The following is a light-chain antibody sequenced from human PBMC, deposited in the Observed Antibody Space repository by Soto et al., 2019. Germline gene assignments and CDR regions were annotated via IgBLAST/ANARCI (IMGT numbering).Light chain of an antibody. Sequence: QSVLTQPPSVSGAPGQRVTISCTGSSSNIGAGNHVHWYRQLPGRAPKLLIYGNDNRPSGIPDRFSGSKSAASASPAINGLPGDDEADYYCRSFDSSLNAVVFGGGTKLTVL. V-gene: IGLV1-40*01. CDR1: SSNIGAGNH. CDR2: GND. CDR3: RSFDSSLNAVV. J-gene: IGLJ2*01.